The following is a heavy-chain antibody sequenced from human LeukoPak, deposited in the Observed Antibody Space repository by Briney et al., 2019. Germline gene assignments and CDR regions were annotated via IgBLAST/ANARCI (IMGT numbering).Heavy chain of an antibody. D-gene: IGHD6-6*01. CDR2: IIPIFGTA. Sequence: SVKVSCKASGGTFSSYAISWVRQAPGQGLEWMGGIIPIFGTANYAQKFQGRVTITADESTSTAYMELSSLRSEDTAVYYCAREGDTEYSSYLFDYWGQGTLSPSPQ. V-gene: IGHV1-69*13. CDR3: AREGDTEYSSYLFDY. J-gene: IGHJ4*02. CDR1: GGTFSSYA.